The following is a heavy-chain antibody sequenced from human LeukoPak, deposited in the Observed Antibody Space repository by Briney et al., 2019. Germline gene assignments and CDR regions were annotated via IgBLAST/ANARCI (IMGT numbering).Heavy chain of an antibody. J-gene: IGHJ6*03. D-gene: IGHD2-2*01. CDR1: GYSISSGYY. Sequence: SETLSLTCAVSGYSISSGYYWGWIRQPPGKGLEWIGSIYHSGSTYYNPSLKSRVTISVDTSKNQFSLKLSSVTAADTAVYHCARGARSAYCSSTSCHYYYYMDVWGKGTTVTVSS. CDR2: IYHSGST. V-gene: IGHV4-38-2*01. CDR3: ARGARSAYCSSTSCHYYYYMDV.